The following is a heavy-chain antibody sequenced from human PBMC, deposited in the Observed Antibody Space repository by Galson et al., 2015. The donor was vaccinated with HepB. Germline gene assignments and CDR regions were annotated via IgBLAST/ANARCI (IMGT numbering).Heavy chain of an antibody. CDR3: ARYSSGWYSLGIDY. Sequence: CAISGDSVSSTSTTWNWIRQSPSRGLEWLGRTYYRSNWYNDYAVSVKSRITINPDTSKNQFSLQLNSVTPDDTAVYYCARYSSGWYSLGIDYWGQGTLVIVSS. CDR1: GDSVSSTSTT. V-gene: IGHV6-1*01. D-gene: IGHD6-19*01. J-gene: IGHJ4*02. CDR2: TYYRSNWYN.